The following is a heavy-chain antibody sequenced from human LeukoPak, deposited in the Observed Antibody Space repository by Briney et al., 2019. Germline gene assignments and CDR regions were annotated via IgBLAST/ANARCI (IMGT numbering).Heavy chain of an antibody. V-gene: IGHV3-23*01. Sequence: GGSLRLSCAAAGFSFSSFAMTWVRQAPGKGLEWVSTIRSNGATAYNADSVKGRFTISRDNSKNTVYLQMNSLRVEDTAIYYCARGQEFDDGVFDSWGQGTLVTVSS. CDR2: IRSNGATA. D-gene: IGHD1-1*01. CDR3: ARGQEFDDGVFDS. CDR1: GFSFSSFA. J-gene: IGHJ4*02.